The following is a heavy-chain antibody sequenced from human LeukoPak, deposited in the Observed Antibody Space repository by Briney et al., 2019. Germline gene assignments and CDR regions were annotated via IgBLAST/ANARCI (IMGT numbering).Heavy chain of an antibody. CDR3: AREDSSGAFDI. J-gene: IGHJ3*02. Sequence: GGSLRLSCAASGFAVSSNYMTWVRQAPGKGLEWVAVVWYDESNKYHVDSVKGRFTISRDNSKNTLYLQMNSLRVEDTALYYCAREDSSGAFDIWGQGTMVTVSS. CDR1: GFAVSSNY. V-gene: IGHV3-33*08. CDR2: VWYDESNK. D-gene: IGHD3-22*01.